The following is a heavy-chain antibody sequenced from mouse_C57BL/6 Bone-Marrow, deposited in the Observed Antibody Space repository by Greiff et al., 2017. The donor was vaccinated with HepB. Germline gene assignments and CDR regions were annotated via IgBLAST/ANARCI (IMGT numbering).Heavy chain of an antibody. D-gene: IGHD1-1*01. CDR3: ARRDYGSSYWYFDV. V-gene: IGHV5-9*01. CDR1: GFTFSSYT. Sequence: EVKVVESGGGLVKPGGSLKLSCAASGFTFSSYTMSWVRQTPEKRLEWVATISGGGGNTYYPDSVKGRFTISRDNAKNTLYLQMSSLRSEDTALYYCARRDYGSSYWYFDVWGTGTTVTVSS. CDR2: ISGGGGNT. J-gene: IGHJ1*03.